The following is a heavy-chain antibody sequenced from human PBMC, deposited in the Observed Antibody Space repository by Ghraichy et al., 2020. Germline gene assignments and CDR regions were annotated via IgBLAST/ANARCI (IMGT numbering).Heavy chain of an antibody. D-gene: IGHD5-24*01. V-gene: IGHV3-15*01. J-gene: IGHJ4*02. CDR3: TTFEDVEMATRKPGGY. CDR2: IKSKTDGGTT. CDR1: GFTFSNAW. Sequence: GESLNISCAASGFTFSNAWMSWVRQAPGKGLEWVGRIKSKTDGGTTDYAAPVKGRFTISRDDSKNTLYLQMNSLKTEDTAVYYCTTFEDVEMATRKPGGYWGQGTLVTVSS.